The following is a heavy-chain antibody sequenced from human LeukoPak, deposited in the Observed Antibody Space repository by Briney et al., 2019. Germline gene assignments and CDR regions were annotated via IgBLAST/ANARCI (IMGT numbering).Heavy chain of an antibody. Sequence: PGGSLRLSCAASGFTFSSYSMNWVRQAPGKGLEWVSYISSSSSTIYYADSVKGRFTISRDNAKNSLYLQMNSLRAEDTAVYYCARVIFRSFDYWGQGTLVTVSS. CDR2: ISSSSSTI. D-gene: IGHD2-21*01. CDR3: ARVIFRSFDY. J-gene: IGHJ4*02. CDR1: GFTFSSYS. V-gene: IGHV3-48*01.